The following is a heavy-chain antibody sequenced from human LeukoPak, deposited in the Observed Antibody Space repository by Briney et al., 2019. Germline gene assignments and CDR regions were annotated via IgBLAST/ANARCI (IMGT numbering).Heavy chain of an antibody. CDR2: IYYSGST. V-gene: IGHV4-61*08. J-gene: IGHJ4*02. CDR1: GGSISGGDYY. CDR3: ARVRWYYFDY. D-gene: IGHD6-13*01. Sequence: SETLSLTCTVSGGSISGGDYYWSWIRPHPGKGLEWIGYIYYSGSTNYNPSLKSRVTISVDTSKNQFSLKLSSVTAADTAVYYCARVRWYYFDYWGQGTLVTVSS.